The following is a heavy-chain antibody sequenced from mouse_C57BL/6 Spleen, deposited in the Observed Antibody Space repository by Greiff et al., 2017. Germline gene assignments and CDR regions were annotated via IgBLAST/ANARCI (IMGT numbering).Heavy chain of an antibody. J-gene: IGHJ3*01. V-gene: IGHV1-81*01. Sequence: QVQLQQSGAELARPGASVTLSCKASGYTFTSYGISWVKQRTGQGLEWIGEIYPRSGNTYYNEKFKGKATLTADKSSSTAYMELRSLTSEDSAVYFCARNGDYDGIWFAYWGQGTLVTVSA. CDR1: GYTFTSYG. CDR2: IYPRSGNT. CDR3: ARNGDYDGIWFAY. D-gene: IGHD2-4*01.